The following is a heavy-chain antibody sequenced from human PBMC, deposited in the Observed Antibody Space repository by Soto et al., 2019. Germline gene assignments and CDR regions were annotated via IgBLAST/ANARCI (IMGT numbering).Heavy chain of an antibody. V-gene: IGHV3-74*01. Sequence: EVQLVESGGGLVQPGGSLRLSCAASGFTFSSFWMHWVRQAPGKGLVWVSRINSDGTNTRYADSVKGRFTISRDNAKNTLYLQMNSLRVEDTAVYYCAAGLLRSTQVRTWGQGTLVTVSS. D-gene: IGHD3-22*01. CDR2: INSDGTNT. CDR3: AAGLLRSTQVRT. CDR1: GFTFSSFW. J-gene: IGHJ4*02.